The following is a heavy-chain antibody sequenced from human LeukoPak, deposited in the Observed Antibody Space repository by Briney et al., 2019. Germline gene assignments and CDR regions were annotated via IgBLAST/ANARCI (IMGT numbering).Heavy chain of an antibody. Sequence: PSETLSLTCAVYGGSFSGYYWSWIRQPPGKGLEWIGEINHSGSTNYNPSLKSRVTISVDTSKNQFSLKLSSVTAADTAVYYCARFPWTPRYYYYGMDVWGQGTTVTVSS. CDR3: ARFPWTPRYYYYGMDV. CDR1: GGSFSGYY. J-gene: IGHJ6*02. CDR2: INHSGST. V-gene: IGHV4-34*01. D-gene: IGHD5-12*01.